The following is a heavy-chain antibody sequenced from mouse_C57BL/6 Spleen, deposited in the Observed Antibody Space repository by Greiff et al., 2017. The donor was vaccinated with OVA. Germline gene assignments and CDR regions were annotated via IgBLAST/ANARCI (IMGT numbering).Heavy chain of an antibody. CDR2: IWSGGST. D-gene: IGHD4-1*01. CDR1: GFSLTSYG. Sequence: VKLMESGPGLVQPSQSLSITCTVSGFSLTSYGVHWVRQSPGKGLEWLGVIWSGGSTDYNAAFISRLSISKDNSKSQVFFKMNSLQADDTARYYCARKSWGLDYWGQGTTLTVSA. CDR3: ARKSWGLDY. V-gene: IGHV2-2*01. J-gene: IGHJ2*01.